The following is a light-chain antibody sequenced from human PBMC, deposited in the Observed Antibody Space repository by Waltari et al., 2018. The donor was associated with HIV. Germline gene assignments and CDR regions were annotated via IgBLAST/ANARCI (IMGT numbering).Light chain of an antibody. CDR3: QVWDRSSDHVV. V-gene: IGLV3-21*02. CDR2: DDS. Sequence: SYVLTQPLSVPVAPGQAARITCGGHNIGSKSAHWYQQNPVQAPLLAVYDDSDRPSGIPERFSGSNSGNTATLTISRVEAGDEADYYCQVWDRSSDHVVFGGGTKLTVL. CDR1: NIGSKS. J-gene: IGLJ2*01.